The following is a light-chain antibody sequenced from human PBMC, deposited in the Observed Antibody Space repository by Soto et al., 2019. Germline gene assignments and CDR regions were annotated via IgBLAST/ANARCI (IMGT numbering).Light chain of an antibody. CDR3: AAWDDSLNGHVE. Sequence: QSVVTQPPSASGTPGQRVTISCSGSSSNIGSNTVNWYQQLPGTAPKLLIYSNNQRPSGVPDRFSGSKSGTSASLAISGLQSEDEADYYCAAWDDSLNGHVEFGGGTKLTVL. CDR2: SNN. CDR1: SSNIGSNT. V-gene: IGLV1-44*01. J-gene: IGLJ2*01.